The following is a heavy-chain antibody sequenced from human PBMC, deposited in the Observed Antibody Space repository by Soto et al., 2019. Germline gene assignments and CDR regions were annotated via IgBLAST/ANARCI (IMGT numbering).Heavy chain of an antibody. Sequence: GAXVKVSCKVSGYTLTELSMHWVRQAPGKCLEAMGGFDPEDGETIYAQKFQGRVTMTEDTSTDTAYMELSSLRSEDTAVYYCATGLYSSGWYRDSQTDNWFDPWGQGTLVTVSS. CDR1: GYTLTELS. J-gene: IGHJ5*02. V-gene: IGHV1-24*01. CDR3: ATGLYSSGWYRDSQTDNWFDP. D-gene: IGHD6-19*01. CDR2: FDPEDGET.